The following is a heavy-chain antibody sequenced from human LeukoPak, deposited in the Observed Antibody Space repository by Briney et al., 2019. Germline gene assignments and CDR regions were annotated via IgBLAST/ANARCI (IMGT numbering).Heavy chain of an antibody. CDR1: GGSFSGYY. Sequence: SETLSLTCAVYGGSFSGYYWSWIRQPPGKGLEWLGEINHSGSTNYNPSLKSRVTISVDTSKNQFFLKLSSVTAADTAVYYCARGGYSYGALWYFDLWGRGTLVTVSS. V-gene: IGHV4-34*01. J-gene: IGHJ2*01. D-gene: IGHD5-18*01. CDR3: ARGGYSYGALWYFDL. CDR2: INHSGST.